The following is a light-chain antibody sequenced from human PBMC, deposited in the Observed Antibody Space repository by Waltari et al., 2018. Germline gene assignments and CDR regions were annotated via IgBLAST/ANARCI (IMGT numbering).Light chain of an antibody. J-gene: IGLJ3*02. CDR3: MIWHSSAWV. Sequence: QAVLTQPSSLSASPGASASLTCTFRSGINVGMYRIYCYQQKPGSPPQYLLRYKSDSDNQQGSGVPSRFSGSKDASANAGILLISGLQSEDEADYYCMIWHSSAWVFGGGTKLTVL. V-gene: IGLV5-45*02. CDR1: SGINVGMYR. CDR2: YKSDSDN.